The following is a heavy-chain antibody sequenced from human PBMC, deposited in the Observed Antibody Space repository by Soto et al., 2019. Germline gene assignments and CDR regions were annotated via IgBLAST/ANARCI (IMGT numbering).Heavy chain of an antibody. V-gene: IGHV4-39*02. J-gene: IGHJ4*02. CDR1: GGSINYNSYH. Sequence: SETLSLTCSVSGGSINYNSYHWGWIRQPPGQGLEWIGSIFYTGTTFYNPSLESRVTMSVDTSKNSFSLHLTSVTAADTAVYFCARLVVVAPVANVWGQGTLVTVSS. CDR3: ARLVVVAPVANV. CDR2: IFYTGTT. D-gene: IGHD2-2*01.